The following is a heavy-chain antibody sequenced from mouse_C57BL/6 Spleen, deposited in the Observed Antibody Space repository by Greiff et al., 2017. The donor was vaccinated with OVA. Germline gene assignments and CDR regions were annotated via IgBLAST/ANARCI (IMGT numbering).Heavy chain of an antibody. CDR3: AREGYFDV. CDR2: ISYDGSN. V-gene: IGHV3-6*01. J-gene: IGHJ1*03. Sequence: EVKLQESGPGLVKPSQSLSLTCSVTGYSITSGYYWNWIRQFPGNKLEWMGYISYDGSNNYNPSLKNRITITRDTSKNQFCLKLNSVTTEDTATYYGAREGYFDVWGTGTTVTVSS. CDR1: GYSITSGYY.